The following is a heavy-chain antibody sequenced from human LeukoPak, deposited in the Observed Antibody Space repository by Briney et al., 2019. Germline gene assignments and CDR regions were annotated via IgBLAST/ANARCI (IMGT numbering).Heavy chain of an antibody. CDR1: GFTFSDYA. Sequence: PGGSLRLSCAASGFTFSDYAMNWVRQAPGKGLEWVSAISGSAGASYYADSVKGRFTISRDNSKNTLYLQMNSLRAEDTAVYYCAKDSCLRSSPSRYSSSENYHYYYMDVWGKGTTVTVSS. J-gene: IGHJ6*03. V-gene: IGHV3-23*01. D-gene: IGHD2-2*02. CDR2: ISGSAGAS. CDR3: AKDSCLRSSPSRYSSSENYHYYYMDV.